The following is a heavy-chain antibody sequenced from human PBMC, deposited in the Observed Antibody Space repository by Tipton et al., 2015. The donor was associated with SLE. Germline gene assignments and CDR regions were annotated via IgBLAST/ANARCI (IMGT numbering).Heavy chain of an antibody. J-gene: IGHJ3*02. Sequence: QSGPEVKKPGASVKVSCKASGYTFTSYGISWERQAPGQGLEWMGWNSASNGNTNYAQKIQGRVTMTTDTSTSTAYMELRSLRSDDTTVYYCAGPSGWDAAFDSCGQGTMVTVSS. D-gene: IGHD6-19*01. CDR1: GYTFTSYG. CDR2: NSASNGNT. CDR3: AGPSGWDAAFDS. V-gene: IGHV1-18*04.